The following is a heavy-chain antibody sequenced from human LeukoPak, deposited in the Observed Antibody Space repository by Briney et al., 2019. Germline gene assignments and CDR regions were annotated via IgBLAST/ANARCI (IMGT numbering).Heavy chain of an antibody. J-gene: IGHJ4*02. CDR1: GYTFTSYY. V-gene: IGHV1-46*01. CDR3: ARFAYSGSYYLDY. Sequence: ASVKVSCKASGYTFTSYYMHWVRQAPGQGLEWMGIINPSGGSTSYAQKFQGRVTITADESTSTAYMELSSLRSEDTAVYYCARFAYSGSYYLDYWGQGTLVTVSS. D-gene: IGHD1-26*01. CDR2: INPSGGST.